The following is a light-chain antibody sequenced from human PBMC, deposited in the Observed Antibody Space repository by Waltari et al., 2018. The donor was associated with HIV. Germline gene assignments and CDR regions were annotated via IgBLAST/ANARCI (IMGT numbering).Light chain of an antibody. Sequence: SYELPQPPSVSVSPGQTARITCSGDGLPKQYAYWYQQKPGQAPVMVMYKDTERPSGIPERFSGSSSGTTVTLTISGVQAEDEADYHCQSLDTSNTWVFGGGTKLTVL. CDR1: GLPKQY. V-gene: IGLV3-25*03. CDR3: QSLDTSNTWV. CDR2: KDT. J-gene: IGLJ3*02.